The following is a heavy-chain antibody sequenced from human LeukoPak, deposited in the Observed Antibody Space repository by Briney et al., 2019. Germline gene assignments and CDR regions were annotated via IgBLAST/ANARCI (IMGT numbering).Heavy chain of an antibody. V-gene: IGHV3-74*01. J-gene: IGHJ4*02. D-gene: IGHD3-16*02. Sequence: GSLRLSCAASGFTFSSYWMHWVRQAPGKGLVWVSRINSDGSSTSYADSVKGRFTISRDNAKNTLYLQMNSLRAEDTAVYYCAREYYDYVWGSYRFNYYFDYWGQGTLVTVSS. CDR1: GFTFSSYW. CDR2: INSDGSST. CDR3: AREYYDYVWGSYRFNYYFDY.